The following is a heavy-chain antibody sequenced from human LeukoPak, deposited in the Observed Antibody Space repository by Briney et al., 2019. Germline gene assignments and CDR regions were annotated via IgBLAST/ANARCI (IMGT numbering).Heavy chain of an antibody. D-gene: IGHD7-27*01. CDR1: GFTFGDYA. J-gene: IGHJ4*02. CDR2: MRSKAYGGTT. Sequence: GGSLRLSCAASGFTFGDYAMSWFRQAPGKGLEWVGFMRSKAYGGTTEYAASVEGRFSISRDDSKSIAFLQMNSLKTEDTAVYYCTRSKLGSKGGYWGQGTLVTVSS. CDR3: TRSKLGSKGGY. V-gene: IGHV3-49*03.